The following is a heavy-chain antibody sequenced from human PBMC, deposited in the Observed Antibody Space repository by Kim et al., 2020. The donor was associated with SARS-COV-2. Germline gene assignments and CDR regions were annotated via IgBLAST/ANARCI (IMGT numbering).Heavy chain of an antibody. CDR2: INHSGST. CDR3: ARGLAAAGHYFVY. V-gene: IGHV4-34*01. CDR1: GGSFSGYY. D-gene: IGHD6-13*01. Sequence: SETLSLTCAVYGGSFSGYYWSWIRQPPGKGLEWIGEINHSGSTNYNPSLKSRVTISVDTSKNQFARKLSSVTAADTAVYYCARGLAAAGHYFVYWGQGTLVTVSS. J-gene: IGHJ4*02.